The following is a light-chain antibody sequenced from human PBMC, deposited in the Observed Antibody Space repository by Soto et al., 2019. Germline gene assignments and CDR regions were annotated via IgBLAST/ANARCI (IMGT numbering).Light chain of an antibody. V-gene: IGKV3-20*01. J-gene: IGKJ1*01. Sequence: ESVLTQSPGTLALSPGEGATLSCRASQSVSKYLAWYQQKPGQAPRLLIYGASSRATGIPDSFSGSGSGTDFTLTISRLEPEDFAVYYCQQYCGSPQTFGQGTKVDIK. CDR1: QSVSKY. CDR2: GAS. CDR3: QQYCGSPQT.